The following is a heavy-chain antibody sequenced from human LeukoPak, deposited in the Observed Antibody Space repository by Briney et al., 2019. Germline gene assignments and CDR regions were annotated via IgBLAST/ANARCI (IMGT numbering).Heavy chain of an antibody. CDR3: ARGTPLYSGRSPPLDY. Sequence: SETLSLTCTVSRGSISSDSISSYYWSWIRQPPGKGLEWIGYIYYSGSTNYNPSLKSRVTISVDTSKNQFSLKLSSVTAADTAVYYCARGTPLYSGRSPPLDYWGQGTLVTVSS. J-gene: IGHJ4*02. CDR2: IYYSGST. CDR1: RGSISSDSISSYY. V-gene: IGHV4-61*01. D-gene: IGHD1-26*01.